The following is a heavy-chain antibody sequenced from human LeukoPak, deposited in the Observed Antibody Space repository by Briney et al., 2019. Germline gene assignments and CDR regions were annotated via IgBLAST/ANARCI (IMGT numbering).Heavy chain of an antibody. D-gene: IGHD6-19*01. CDR2: IYYSGST. CDR1: GGSISSYY. CDR3: ASPTRAVAPFDI. J-gene: IGHJ3*02. V-gene: IGHV4-59*08. Sequence: PSETLSLTCTVSGGSISSYYWSWIRQPPGKGLEWIGYIYYSGSTNYNPSLKSRVTISVDTSKNQFSLKLSSVTAADTAVYYCASPTRAVAPFDIWGQGTMVTVSS.